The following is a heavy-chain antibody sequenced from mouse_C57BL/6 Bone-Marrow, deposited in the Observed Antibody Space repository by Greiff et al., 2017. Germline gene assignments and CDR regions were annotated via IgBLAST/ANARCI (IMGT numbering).Heavy chain of an antibody. CDR1: GYSFTDYN. CDR3: ARRVFCDYDCLDY. Sequence: VQLQQSGPELVKPGASVKISCKASGYSFTDYNMNWVKQSNGKSLEWIGVIYPNYGTPRYNQKFQGKATLPVDQSSSTAYMQLHSLTSEDSAVYYCARRVFCDYDCLDYWGQGTTLTVSS. CDR2: IYPNYGTP. J-gene: IGHJ2*01. D-gene: IGHD2-4*01. V-gene: IGHV1-39*01.